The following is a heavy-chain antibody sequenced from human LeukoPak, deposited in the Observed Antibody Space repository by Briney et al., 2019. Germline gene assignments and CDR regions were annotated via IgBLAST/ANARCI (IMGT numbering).Heavy chain of an antibody. D-gene: IGHD3-22*01. CDR2: IYYSGST. CDR3: ARQRDYYDSSGYYSRIFDY. Sequence: AETLSLTCTVSGGSISSYYLSWMRQPPGKGLEWIGYIYYSGSTNYNPSLKRRVTIAVDTSKNQFSLKLSAVTAADTAVYYCARQRDYYDSSGYYSRIFDYWGQGTLVTVSS. J-gene: IGHJ4*02. CDR1: GGSISSYY. V-gene: IGHV4-59*01.